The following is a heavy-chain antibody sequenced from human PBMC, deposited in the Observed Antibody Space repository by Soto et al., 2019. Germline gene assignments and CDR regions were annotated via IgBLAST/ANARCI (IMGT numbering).Heavy chain of an antibody. CDR2: IIPIFGTA. J-gene: IGHJ2*01. CDR1: GGTFSSYT. D-gene: IGHD4-4*01. V-gene: IGHV1-69*12. CDR3: ARGNHRRLQLWYSER. Sequence: QVQLVQSGAEVKKPGSSVTVSCKASGGTFSSYTLSWVRQAPGQGLEWMGGIIPIFGTASYAQKFQGRVTMTADESTSTAYMESSSVRAEDTAVYYCARGNHRRLQLWYSERWGGGTLVSAAS.